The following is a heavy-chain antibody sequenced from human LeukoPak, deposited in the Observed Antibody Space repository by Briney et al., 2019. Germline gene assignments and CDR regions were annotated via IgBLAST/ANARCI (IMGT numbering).Heavy chain of an antibody. Sequence: SETLSLTCAVYGVSFRSYYWSWIRQPPGKGLEWIGEINHSGSTNYNPSLKSRVTISVDTSKNQFSLKLSSVTAADTAVYYCASIGSGSYYNEYFDYWGQGTLVTVSS. CDR3: ASIGSGSYYNEYFDY. V-gene: IGHV4-34*01. J-gene: IGHJ4*02. CDR2: INHSGST. CDR1: GVSFRSYY. D-gene: IGHD3-10*01.